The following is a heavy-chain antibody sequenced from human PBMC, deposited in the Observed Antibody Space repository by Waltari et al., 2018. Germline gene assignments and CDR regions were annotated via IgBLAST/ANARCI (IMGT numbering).Heavy chain of an antibody. CDR2: IDNYGRHT. V-gene: IGHV3-74*01. D-gene: IGHD2-2*01. Sequence: EVQLVESGGGLVQPGGSLRLSCAASGFTFENFWLHWVRQFPGKGLFWVARIDNYGRHTTYADSVEGRFTISRDNANNTLYLQMNSLTVADTALYYCALDLGGYAGSWGQGTMVTVSS. J-gene: IGHJ4*02. CDR1: GFTFENFW. CDR3: ALDLGGYAGS.